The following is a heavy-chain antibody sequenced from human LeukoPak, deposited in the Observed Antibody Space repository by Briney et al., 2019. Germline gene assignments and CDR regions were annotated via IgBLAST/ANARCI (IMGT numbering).Heavy chain of an antibody. J-gene: IGHJ4*02. CDR2: VSGSGGST. CDR1: GFTFSSYA. Sequence: GGSLRLSCAASGFTFSSYAMSWVRQAPGKGLEWVSAVSGSGGSTYYADSVKGRFTISRDNSKNTLYLQMNSLRAEDTAVYYCAKDKLSDSSGYYYYFDYWGQGTLVTVSS. D-gene: IGHD3-22*01. V-gene: IGHV3-23*01. CDR3: AKDKLSDSSGYYYYFDY.